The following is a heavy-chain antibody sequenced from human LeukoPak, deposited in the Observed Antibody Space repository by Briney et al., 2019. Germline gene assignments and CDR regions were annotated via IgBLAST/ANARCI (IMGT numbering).Heavy chain of an antibody. J-gene: IGHJ5*02. CDR1: GYTFTSYA. D-gene: IGHD6-13*01. V-gene: IGHV1-3*01. Sequence: ASVKVSCKASGYTFTSYATHWVRQAPGQRLEWMGWINAGNGNTKYSQKFQGRVTITRDTSASTAYMELRSLRSDDTAVYYCARDPSYSSSWSPWGQGTLVTVSS. CDR3: ARDPSYSSSWSP. CDR2: INAGNGNT.